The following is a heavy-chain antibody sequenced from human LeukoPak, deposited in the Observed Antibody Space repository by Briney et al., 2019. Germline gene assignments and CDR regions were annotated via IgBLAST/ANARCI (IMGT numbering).Heavy chain of an antibody. D-gene: IGHD1-26*01. CDR3: AKSGGYGLIDY. CDR2: IYYSGST. Sequence: SETLSLTCAVSGASISGSGYYWGWIRQPPGKGLEWIGNIYYSGSTYYNASLQSRVTISIDTSKNQFSLRLKAVTAADTAMYYCAKSGGYGLIDYWGQGTLVTVSS. J-gene: IGHJ4*02. V-gene: IGHV4-39*01. CDR1: GASISGSGYY.